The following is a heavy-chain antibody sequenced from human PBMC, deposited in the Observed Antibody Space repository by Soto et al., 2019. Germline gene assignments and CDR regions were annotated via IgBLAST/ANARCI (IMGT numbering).Heavy chain of an antibody. J-gene: IGHJ5*02. CDR2: INDSGSI. D-gene: IGHD6-19*01. CDR1: GGSFSGYY. CDR3: ARGRYSSSGYWFEP. V-gene: IGHV4-34*01. Sequence: QVQLQQWGAGLLKPSETLSLTCGVYGGSFSGYYLNWIRQTPGKGLEWIGEINDSGSINYNPSLASRVTISIDTSNNQFSLNLRSVTAADTAVFYCARGRYSSSGYWFEPWGQGTLVTVSS.